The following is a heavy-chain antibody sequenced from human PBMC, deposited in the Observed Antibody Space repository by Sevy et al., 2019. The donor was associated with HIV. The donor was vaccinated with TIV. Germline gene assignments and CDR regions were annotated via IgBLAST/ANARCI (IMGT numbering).Heavy chain of an antibody. CDR2: IGTAGDP. J-gene: IGHJ6*03. V-gene: IGHV3-13*05. Sequence: GGSLRLSCAASGFTFSSYDMHWVRQATGKGLEWVSAIGTAGDPYYPGSVQGRLTISRENAKNSLYLQMNSLRAGDTAVYYCARQKKGAYCSGGSCYSNYYYYYMDVWGKGTTVTVSS. D-gene: IGHD2-15*01. CDR1: GFTFSSYD. CDR3: ARQKKGAYCSGGSCYSNYYYYYMDV.